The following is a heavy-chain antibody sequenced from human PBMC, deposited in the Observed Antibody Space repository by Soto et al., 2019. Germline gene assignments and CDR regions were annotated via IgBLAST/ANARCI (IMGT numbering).Heavy chain of an antibody. D-gene: IGHD2-2*01. CDR2: ISSSSSYI. CDR1: GFTFSSYS. Sequence: GGSLRLSCAASGFTFSSYSMNWVRQAPGKGLEWVSSISSSSSYIYYADSVKGRFTISRDNAKNSLYLQMNSLRAEDTAVYYCARVGAGGDCSSTSCINAFDIWGQGTMVTVSS. V-gene: IGHV3-21*01. J-gene: IGHJ3*02. CDR3: ARVGAGGDCSSTSCINAFDI.